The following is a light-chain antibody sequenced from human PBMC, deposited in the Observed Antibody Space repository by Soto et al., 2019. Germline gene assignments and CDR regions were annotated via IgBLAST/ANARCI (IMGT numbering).Light chain of an antibody. CDR1: QSISSY. Sequence: DIQMTQSPSSLSASVGDRVTITCRASQSISSYLNWYQQKPGKAPKLLIYAASSLQSGVPSRFSGSGSGTYFTLTISILQPEDFATYYCQQSYSTPVAFGQGTKVEIK. V-gene: IGKV1-39*01. CDR2: AAS. J-gene: IGKJ1*01. CDR3: QQSYSTPVA.